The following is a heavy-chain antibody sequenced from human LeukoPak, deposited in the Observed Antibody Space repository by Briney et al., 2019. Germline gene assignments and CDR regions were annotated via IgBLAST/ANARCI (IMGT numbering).Heavy chain of an antibody. D-gene: IGHD2-21*02. J-gene: IGHJ2*01. Sequence: PSETLSLTCTVSGGSISSRSYYWGWIRQPPGKGLEWIGSIYYSGSTYYNPSLKSRVTISVDTSKNQFSLKLSSVTAADTAVYYCARVPVTAYWYFDLWGRGTLVTVSS. CDR1: GGSISSRSYY. CDR3: ARVPVTAYWYFDL. V-gene: IGHV4-39*07. CDR2: IYYSGST.